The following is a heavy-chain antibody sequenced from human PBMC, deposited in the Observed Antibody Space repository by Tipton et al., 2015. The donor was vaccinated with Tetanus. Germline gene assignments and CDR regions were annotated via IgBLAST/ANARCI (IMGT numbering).Heavy chain of an antibody. D-gene: IGHD3-3*01. CDR1: GGSIRSGSYQ. J-gene: IGHJ4*02. Sequence: TLSLTCTVSGGSIRSGSYQWNWIRQPPGKGLEWLAYVSYSGRSNSNYSLKSRLSISLDTSKNHFSLRLASVTAADTAVYYCARIHDFLSGHFDFWGQGTLVAVSS. V-gene: IGHV4-61*01. CDR2: VSYSGRS. CDR3: ARIHDFLSGHFDF.